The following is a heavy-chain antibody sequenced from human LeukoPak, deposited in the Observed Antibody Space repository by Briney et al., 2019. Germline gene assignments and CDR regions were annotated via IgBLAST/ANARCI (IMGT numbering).Heavy chain of an antibody. V-gene: IGHV3-48*03. J-gene: IGHJ4*02. CDR1: GFTFSSYE. D-gene: IGHD1-26*01. Sequence: PGGSLRLSCAASGFTFSSYEMNWVRQAPGKGLEWVSYISSSGSTIYYADSVKGRFTISRDNAKNSLSLQMNSLRAEDTAVYYCGTYSGRYGFDHWGQGTLVTVSS. CDR3: GTYSGRYGFDH. CDR2: ISSSGSTI.